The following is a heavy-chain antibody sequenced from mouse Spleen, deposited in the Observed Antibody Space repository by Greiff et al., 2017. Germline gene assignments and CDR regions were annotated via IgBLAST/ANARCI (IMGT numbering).Heavy chain of an antibody. V-gene: IGHV1S137*01. CDR1: GYTFTDYA. Sequence: VQLQQSGAELVRPGVSVKISCKGSGYTFTDYAMHWVKQSHAKSLEWIGVISTYYGDASYNQKFKGKATMTVDKSSSTAYMELARLTSEDSAIYYCARGGTGRYFDYWGQGTTLTVSS. CDR3: ARGGTGRYFDY. D-gene: IGHD3-3*01. J-gene: IGHJ2*01. CDR2: ISTYYGDA.